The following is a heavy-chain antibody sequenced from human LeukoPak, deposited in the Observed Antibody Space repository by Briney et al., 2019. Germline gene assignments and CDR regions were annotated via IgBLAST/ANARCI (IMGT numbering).Heavy chain of an antibody. J-gene: IGHJ3*02. CDR3: ASTIAYCGGDCPTNAFDI. CDR1: GGSISSGDYY. V-gene: IGHV4-30-4*08. D-gene: IGHD2-21*01. Sequence: PSETLSLTCTVSGGSISSGDYYWSWIRQPPGKGLEWIGYIYYSGSTYYNPSLKSRVTISVDTSKNQFSLKLSSVTAADTAVYYCASTIAYCGGDCPTNAFDIWGQGTMVTVSS. CDR2: IYYSGST.